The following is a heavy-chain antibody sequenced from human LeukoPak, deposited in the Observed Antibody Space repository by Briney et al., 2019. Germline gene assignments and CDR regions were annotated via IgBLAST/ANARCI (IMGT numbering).Heavy chain of an antibody. J-gene: IGHJ4*02. CDR3: AREDYGDYYFDY. CDR2: IYYSGST. CDR1: GGPISSYY. Sequence: SETLSLTCTVSGGPISSYYWSWIRQPPGKGLEWIGYIYYSGSTNYNPSLKSRVTISVDTSKNQFSLKLSSVTAADTAVYYCAREDYGDYYFDYWGQGTLVTVSS. V-gene: IGHV4-59*08. D-gene: IGHD4-17*01.